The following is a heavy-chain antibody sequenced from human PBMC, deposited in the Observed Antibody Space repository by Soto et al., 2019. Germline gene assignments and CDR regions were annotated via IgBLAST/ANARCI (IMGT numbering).Heavy chain of an antibody. V-gene: IGHV4-30-2*01. CDR2: IYHSGST. J-gene: IGHJ4*02. CDR1: GGSISSGGYS. D-gene: IGHD6-19*01. Sequence: LSLTCAVSGGSISSGGYSWSWIRQPPGKGLEWIGYIYHSGSTNYNPSLKSRVTISVDKSKNQFSLKLSSVTAADTAVYYCARVAVAGTYFDYWGQGTLVTVSS. CDR3: ARVAVAGTYFDY.